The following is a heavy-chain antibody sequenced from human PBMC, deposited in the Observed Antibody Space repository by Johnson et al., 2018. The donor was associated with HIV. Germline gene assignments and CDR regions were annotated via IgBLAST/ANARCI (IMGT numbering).Heavy chain of an antibody. Sequence: VQLVESGGGLVQPGGSLRLSCAASGLTVSSNYMSWVRQAPGKGLEWVSVIYSGGSTYYADSVKGRFTISRDNSKNTLYLQMNSLRAEDTAVYYCAREATYYDYVWGSYAFDIWGQGTMVTVSS. V-gene: IGHV3-66*01. CDR2: IYSGGST. CDR3: AREATYYDYVWGSYAFDI. J-gene: IGHJ3*02. D-gene: IGHD3-16*01. CDR1: GLTVSSNY.